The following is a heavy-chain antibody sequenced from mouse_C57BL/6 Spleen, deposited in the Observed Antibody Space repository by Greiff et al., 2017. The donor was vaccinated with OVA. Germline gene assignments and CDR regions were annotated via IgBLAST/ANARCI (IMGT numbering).Heavy chain of an antibody. CDR1: GYTFTSYW. CDR2: IDPSDSYT. J-gene: IGHJ4*01. Sequence: QVQLQQPGAELVMPGASVKLSCKASGYTFTSYWMHWVKQRPGQGLEWIGEIDPSDSYTNYNQKFKGKSTLTVDKSSSTAYMQLSSLTSEDSAVYYCARSGLTGTTMDYWGQGTSVTVSS. D-gene: IGHD4-1*01. V-gene: IGHV1-69*01. CDR3: ARSGLTGTTMDY.